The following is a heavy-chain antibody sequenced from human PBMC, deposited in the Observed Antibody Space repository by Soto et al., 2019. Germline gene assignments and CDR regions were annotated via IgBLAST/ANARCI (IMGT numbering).Heavy chain of an antibody. CDR2: IYSGGST. J-gene: IGHJ3*01. CDR3: AREYYYDSSESVV. CDR1: GFTVSSNY. V-gene: IGHV3-53*01. D-gene: IGHD3-22*01. Sequence: GGSLRLSCAASGFTVSSNYMSWVRQAPGKGLEWVSVIYSGGSTYYADSVKGRFTISRDNSKNTLYLQMNSLRAEDTAVYYCAREYYYDSSESVVWGQGTMVTVSS.